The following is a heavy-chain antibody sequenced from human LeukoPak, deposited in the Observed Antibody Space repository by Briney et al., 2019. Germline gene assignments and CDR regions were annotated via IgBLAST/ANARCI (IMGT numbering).Heavy chain of an antibody. V-gene: IGHV4-59*01. D-gene: IGHD3-3*01. Sequence: SETLSLTCTVSGGSISSYYWSWIRQPPGKGLEWVGYIYYSGSTNYNPSLKSRVTISVDTSKNQFSLKLSSVTAADTAVYYCARALGGGFWSGYYHWGQGTLVTVSS. CDR1: GGSISSYY. CDR3: ARALGGGFWSGYYH. CDR2: IYYSGST. J-gene: IGHJ4*02.